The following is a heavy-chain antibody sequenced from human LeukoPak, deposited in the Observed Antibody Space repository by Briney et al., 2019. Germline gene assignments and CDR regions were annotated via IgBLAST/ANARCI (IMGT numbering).Heavy chain of an antibody. CDR3: ARDYDVLTAYPPTQLFDP. D-gene: IGHD3-9*01. CDR1: GGSISSYY. J-gene: IGHJ5*02. V-gene: IGHV4-59*01. Sequence: SETLSLTCTVSGGSISSYYWSWIRQPPGKGLEWFGYIYYSGSTSYNPSLKSRVTISVDTSKNQFSLKLSSVTAADTAVYYCARDYDVLTAYPPTQLFDPWGQGTLVTVSS. CDR2: IYYSGST.